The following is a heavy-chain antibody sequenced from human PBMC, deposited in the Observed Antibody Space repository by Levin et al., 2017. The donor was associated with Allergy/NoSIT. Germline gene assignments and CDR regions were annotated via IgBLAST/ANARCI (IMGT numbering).Heavy chain of an antibody. J-gene: IGHJ5*02. V-gene: IGHV3-15*01. CDR2: IISNAGGGSA. D-gene: IGHD1-26*01. CDR1: GITFRDAY. Sequence: KPGGSLRLSCVLSGITFRDAYMSWVRQAPGKGLEWVGRIISNAGGGSADYAAPVQDRFTISRDDSKNTLYLQMNSLKIEDTAVYYCTYVGGAPLILTSWGPGTLVTVSS. CDR3: TYVGGAPLILTS.